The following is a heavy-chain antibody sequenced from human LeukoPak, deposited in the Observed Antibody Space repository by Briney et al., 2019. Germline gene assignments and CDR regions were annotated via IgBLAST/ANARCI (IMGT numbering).Heavy chain of an antibody. V-gene: IGHV1-69*13. J-gene: IGHJ3*02. CDR1: GGTFSSYA. D-gene: IGHD2-15*01. CDR2: IIPIFGTA. Sequence: SVKVSCKASGGTFSSYAISWVRQAPGQGLEWMGGIIPIFGTANYAQKFQGRVTITADESTSTAYMELSSLRSEDTAVYYCARAGYCSGGSCSTDAFDIWGQGTVVTVSS. CDR3: ARAGYCSGGSCSTDAFDI.